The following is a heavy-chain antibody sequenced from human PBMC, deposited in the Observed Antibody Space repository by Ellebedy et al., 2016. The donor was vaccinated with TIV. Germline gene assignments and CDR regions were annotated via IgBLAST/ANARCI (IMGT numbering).Heavy chain of an antibody. V-gene: IGHV1-18*04. CDR3: ARDEGRHIVVVPAANFDN. CDR1: GYTFTSYG. Sequence: ASVKVSCKASGYTFTSYGISWVRQAPGQGLEWMGWISAYNAKTNYAQKLQGRVTMTTDTSTSTDYMELRSLRSDDTAVYYCARDEGRHIVVVPAANFDNWGQGTLVTVSS. CDR2: ISAYNAKT. D-gene: IGHD2-2*01. J-gene: IGHJ4*02.